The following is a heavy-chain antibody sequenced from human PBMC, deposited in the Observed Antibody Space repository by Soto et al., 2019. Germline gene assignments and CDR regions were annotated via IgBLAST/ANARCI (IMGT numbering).Heavy chain of an antibody. CDR3: ARRSIFTWSDAFDI. J-gene: IGHJ3*02. V-gene: IGHV1-46*01. Sequence: VELVQSGAEVKKPGASVKVSCKAAGYTFTSYYMHWVRQAPGQGLEWMGFINPSGGITTYAQKFQARVTMTSDTSTSTVYMELRTLKSEDTAVYYCARRSIFTWSDAFDIWGQGTMVTVSA. D-gene: IGHD3-3*01. CDR1: GYTFTSYY. CDR2: INPSGGIT.